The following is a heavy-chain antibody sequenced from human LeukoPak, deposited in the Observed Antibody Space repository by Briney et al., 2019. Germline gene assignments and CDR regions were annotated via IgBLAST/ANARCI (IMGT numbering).Heavy chain of an antibody. Sequence: PSETLSLTCTVSGGSISSSSYYWGWIRQPPGKGLEWIGSNYYSGSTYYNPSLKSRVTISVDTYKNQFSLKLSSLTAADTAVYYCASKRLRFLEWSHWGQGTLVTVSS. CDR3: ASKRLRFLEWSH. J-gene: IGHJ4*02. CDR1: GGSISSSSYY. V-gene: IGHV4-39*01. D-gene: IGHD3-3*01. CDR2: NYYSGST.